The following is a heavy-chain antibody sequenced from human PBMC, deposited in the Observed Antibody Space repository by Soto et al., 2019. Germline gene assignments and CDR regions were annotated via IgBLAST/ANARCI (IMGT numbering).Heavy chain of an antibody. D-gene: IGHD3-22*01. CDR2: INPSGGST. CDR3: ARECDSSGPWPYYYYYYGMDV. Sequence: ASVKVSCKASGYTFTSYYMHWVRQAPGQGLEWMGIINPSGGSTSYAQKFQGRVTMTRDTSTSTVYMELSSLRSEDTAVYYCARECDSSGPWPYYYYYYGMDVWGQGTTVTVSS. CDR1: GYTFTSYY. J-gene: IGHJ6*02. V-gene: IGHV1-46*01.